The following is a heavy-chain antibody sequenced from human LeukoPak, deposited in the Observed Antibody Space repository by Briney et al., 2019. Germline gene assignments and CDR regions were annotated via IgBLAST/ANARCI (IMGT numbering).Heavy chain of an antibody. Sequence: PSETLSLTCTVSGGSISSSSYYWGWIRQPPGKGLEWIGSIYYSGSTYHNPSLKSRVTISVDTSKNQFSLKLSSVTAADTAMYYCARDVSYSYGSGASPPFDYWSQGTLVTVSS. CDR1: GGSISSSSYY. V-gene: IGHV4-39*07. CDR3: ARDVSYSYGSGASPPFDY. CDR2: IYYSGST. J-gene: IGHJ4*02. D-gene: IGHD3-22*01.